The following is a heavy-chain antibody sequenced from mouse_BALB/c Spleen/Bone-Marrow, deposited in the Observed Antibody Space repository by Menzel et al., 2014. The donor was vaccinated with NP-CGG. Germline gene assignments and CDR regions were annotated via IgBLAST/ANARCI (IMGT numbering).Heavy chain of an antibody. J-gene: IGHJ4*01. CDR2: INPSNGGT. CDR3: SRGQRDALDY. Sequence: QVQLKESGAELVKPGASVKLSCKASGYTFTSYYMYWVKQRPGQGLEWFGEINPSNGGTTLNEKFKNKATLTVDKSSSTAYMQLSSLTSEDSAVYYCSRGQRDALDYWGQGTSVTVSS. V-gene: IGHV1S81*02. CDR1: GYTFTSYY.